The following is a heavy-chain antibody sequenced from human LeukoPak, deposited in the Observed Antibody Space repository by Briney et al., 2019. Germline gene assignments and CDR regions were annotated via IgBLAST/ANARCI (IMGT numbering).Heavy chain of an antibody. V-gene: IGHV3-48*03. Sequence: PGGSLRLSCAVSRFPFSVYEMNWVRQAPGKGLEWVSNIASSGTTKYYAGSVKGRFSISRDNAKSSLYPQMNSLRVEDTAVYYCTLLAVASDFDYWGQGALVTVSS. J-gene: IGHJ4*02. CDR3: TLLAVASDFDY. CDR1: RFPFSVYE. D-gene: IGHD6-19*01. CDR2: IASSGTTK.